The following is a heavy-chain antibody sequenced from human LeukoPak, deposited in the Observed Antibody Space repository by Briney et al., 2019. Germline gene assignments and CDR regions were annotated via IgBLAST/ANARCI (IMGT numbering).Heavy chain of an antibody. CDR2: INSDGSST. CDR3: ASPRYCTSSGCYFAY. D-gene: IGHD2-2*01. Sequence: GGSLSLSCAASAFIFSSYWMHSVRQAPGKGLVWLSRINSDGSSTDYADSVKGRFTISRDNAKNTLNLQMRSVRAEDSGMNNCASPRYCTSSGCYFAYWGQGTLVTVSS. CDR1: AFIFSSYW. V-gene: IGHV3-74*01. J-gene: IGHJ4*02.